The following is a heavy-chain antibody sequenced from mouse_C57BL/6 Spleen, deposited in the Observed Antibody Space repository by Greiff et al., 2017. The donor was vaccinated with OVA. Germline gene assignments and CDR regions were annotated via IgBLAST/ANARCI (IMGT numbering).Heavy chain of an antibody. CDR1: GYTFTSYW. D-gene: IGHD1-1*01. CDR2: IYPGNSDT. J-gene: IGHJ1*03. CDR3: TRERVDYGPGYFDV. Sequence: VQLKQSGTVLARPGASVKMSCKTSGYTFTSYWMHWVKQRPGQGLEWIGAIYPGNSDTSYNQKFKGKAKLTAVTSASSDDMELSSLTNEDSAVYYCTRERVDYGPGYFDVWGTGTTVTVSS. V-gene: IGHV1-5*01.